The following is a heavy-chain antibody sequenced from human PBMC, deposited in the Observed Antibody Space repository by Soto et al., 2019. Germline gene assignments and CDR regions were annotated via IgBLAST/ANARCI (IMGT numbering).Heavy chain of an antibody. Sequence: ASVKVSCKASGYTFSSYGISWVRQAHGQGLEWMGWISSYNGNTNYAQKPQGRVTMTTDTSMSTAYMELRSLRSDDTAVYYCARAPELTYYYDSSGYYYPYWGQGTLVTVSS. CDR2: ISSYNGNT. CDR1: GYTFSSYG. J-gene: IGHJ4*02. V-gene: IGHV1-18*01. CDR3: ARAPELTYYYDSSGYYYPY. D-gene: IGHD3-22*01.